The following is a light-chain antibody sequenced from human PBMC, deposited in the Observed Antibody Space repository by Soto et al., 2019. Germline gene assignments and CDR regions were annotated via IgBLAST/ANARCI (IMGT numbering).Light chain of an antibody. CDR1: QSVLMSY. J-gene: IGKJ1*01. CDR2: DAS. Sequence: EIVLTQSPGTVPLSPGERATLSCRASQSVLMSYLAWYQQKPGQAPRLLVYDASNRATGIPARFRASGSGTDLALTISRLERADFAVYYCQQSGSSGIFGQGPK. V-gene: IGKV3-20*01. CDR3: QQSGSSGI.